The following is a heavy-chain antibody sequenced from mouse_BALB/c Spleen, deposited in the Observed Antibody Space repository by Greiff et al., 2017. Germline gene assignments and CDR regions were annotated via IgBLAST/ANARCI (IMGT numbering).Heavy chain of an antibody. Sequence: VQLQQSGPELVKPGASVKMSCKASGYTFISYAMHWVKQKPGQGLEWIGYINPYNDGTKYNEKFKGKATLTSDKSTSTTYMELSSLTSEDSAVYYCAREVRRVFDYWGQGTTLTVSS. V-gene: IGHV1-14*01. CDR2: INPYNDGT. J-gene: IGHJ2*01. CDR1: GYTFISYA. CDR3: AREVRRVFDY. D-gene: IGHD2-14*01.